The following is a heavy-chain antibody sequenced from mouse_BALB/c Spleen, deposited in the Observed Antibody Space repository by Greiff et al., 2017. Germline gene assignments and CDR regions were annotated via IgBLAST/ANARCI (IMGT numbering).Heavy chain of an antibody. V-gene: IGHV1-37*01. J-gene: IGHJ1*01. CDR1: GYSFTGYF. D-gene: IGHD2-1*01. CDR3: GRSPSSYGNYHWYFDV. CDR2: INPYNGDT. Sequence: EVKLVESGPELVKPGASVKISCKASGYSFTGYFMNWVKQSHGKSLEWIGRINPYNGDTFYNQKFKGKATLTVDKSSSTAHMELLSLTSEDSAVYYCGRSPSSYGNYHWYFDVWGAGTTVTVSS.